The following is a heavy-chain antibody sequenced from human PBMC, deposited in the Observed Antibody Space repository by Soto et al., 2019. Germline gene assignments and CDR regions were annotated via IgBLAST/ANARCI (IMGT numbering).Heavy chain of an antibody. Sequence: ASVKVSCKASGFTFTSSAVQWVRQARGQRLEWIGWIVVGSGNTNYAQKFQERATITRDMSTSTAYMELSSLRSEDTAVYYCAAGLGYCSGGSCYFDYWGQGTLVTVSS. D-gene: IGHD2-15*01. CDR2: IVVGSGNT. CDR1: GFTFTSSA. CDR3: AAGLGYCSGGSCYFDY. J-gene: IGHJ4*02. V-gene: IGHV1-58*01.